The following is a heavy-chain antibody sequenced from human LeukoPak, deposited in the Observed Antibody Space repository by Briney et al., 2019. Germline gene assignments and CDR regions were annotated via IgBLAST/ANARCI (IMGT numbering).Heavy chain of an antibody. CDR2: IYYSGTT. Sequence: PSETLSLSCTVSGGSISGYYWNWIRQPPGKGLEWIGFIYYSGTTHYSPALKSRVTMSVDTSNNQFSLKLTSVTAADTAVYYCARHLLSAPHYFDYWGQGTLVTVTS. CDR1: GGSISGYY. V-gene: IGHV4-59*01. D-gene: IGHD2-15*01. J-gene: IGHJ4*02. CDR3: ARHLLSAPHYFDY.